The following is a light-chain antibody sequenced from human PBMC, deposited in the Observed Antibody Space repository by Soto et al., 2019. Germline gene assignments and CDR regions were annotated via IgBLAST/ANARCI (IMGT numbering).Light chain of an antibody. J-gene: IGKJ4*01. CDR2: NAF. Sequence: EIVMTQSPATLSVSPGEGATLSCRASQGIGVTLAWYQQKPGQNPRLLIYNAFTRATGVPARFSGSGSGTDFTLTINSLKSEDFAVYYCQRYNDSPLTLGGGTKVDIK. CDR3: QRYNDSPLT. CDR1: QGIGVT. V-gene: IGKV3-15*01.